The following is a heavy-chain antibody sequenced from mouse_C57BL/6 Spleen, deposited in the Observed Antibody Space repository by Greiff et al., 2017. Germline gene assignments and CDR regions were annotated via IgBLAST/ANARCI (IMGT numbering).Heavy chain of an antibody. CDR2: IHPNSGST. CDR1: GYTFTSYW. V-gene: IGHV1-64*01. J-gene: IGHJ2*01. Sequence: QVQLQQPGAELVKPGASVKLSCKASGYTFTSYWMHWVKQRPGQGLEWIGMIHPNSGSTNYNEKFKSKATLTVDKSSSTVYMQVSSLTSEDSGVYDWARVGYSNYVLYYFDYWGKGTTLTVSS. D-gene: IGHD2-5*01. CDR3: ARVGYSNYVLYYFDY.